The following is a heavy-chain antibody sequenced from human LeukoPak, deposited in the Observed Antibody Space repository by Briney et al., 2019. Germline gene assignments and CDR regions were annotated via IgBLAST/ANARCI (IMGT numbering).Heavy chain of an antibody. V-gene: IGHV4-34*01. Sequence: KPSETLSLTCAVYRGSFSGYYWSWIRQPPGKGLEWIGEINHSGSTNYNPSLKSRVTISVDTSKNQFSLKLSSVTAADTAVYYCARGLVLLWFGEPRTDMDVWGKGTTVTVSS. CDR2: INHSGST. D-gene: IGHD3-10*01. CDR1: RGSFSGYY. J-gene: IGHJ6*03. CDR3: ARGLVLLWFGEPRTDMDV.